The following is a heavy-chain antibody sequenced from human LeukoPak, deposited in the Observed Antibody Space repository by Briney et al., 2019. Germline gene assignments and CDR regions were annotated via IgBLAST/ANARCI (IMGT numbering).Heavy chain of an antibody. Sequence: ASVKVPCKASGYTFTSYGISWVRQAPGQGLEWMGWIIAYNGNTNYAQKFQGRVTMTEDTSTDTAYMELSSLRSEDTAVYYCATDRMAPYYFAYWGRGSLVTVSS. CDR2: IIAYNGNT. V-gene: IGHV1-18*01. CDR3: ATDRMAPYYFAY. CDR1: GYTFTSYG. D-gene: IGHD5-24*01. J-gene: IGHJ4*02.